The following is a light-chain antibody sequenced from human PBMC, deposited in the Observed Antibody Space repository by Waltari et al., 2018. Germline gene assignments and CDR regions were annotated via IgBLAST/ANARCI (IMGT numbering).Light chain of an antibody. V-gene: IGLV2-14*01. CDR1: SSDVGGFNY. CDR2: EVT. J-gene: IGLJ2*01. Sequence: QSALTQPASVSGSPGQSITIFCTGTSSDVGGFNYVSWYQQHPGKAPKLMIYEVTNRPLGVSDRFSGSKSGNTASLTISGLQAEDEADYYCSSYTTSSTPRVFGGGTKLTVL. CDR3: SSYTTSSTPRV.